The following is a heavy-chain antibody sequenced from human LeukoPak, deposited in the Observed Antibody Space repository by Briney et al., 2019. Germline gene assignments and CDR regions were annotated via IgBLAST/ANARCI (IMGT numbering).Heavy chain of an antibody. J-gene: IGHJ4*02. CDR2: IRYDGSNK. Sequence: PGGSLRLSCAASGFTFSSYGMHWVRQAPGKGLEWVAFIRYDGSNKYYADSVKGRFTISRDNSKNTLYLQMNSLRAEDTAVYYCATPLGLWFGELLSTLDYWGQGTLVTVSS. CDR3: ATPLGLWFGELLSTLDY. V-gene: IGHV3-30*02. D-gene: IGHD3-10*01. CDR1: GFTFSSYG.